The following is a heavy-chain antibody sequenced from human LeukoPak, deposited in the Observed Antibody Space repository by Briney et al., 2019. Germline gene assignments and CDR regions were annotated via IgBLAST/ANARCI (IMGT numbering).Heavy chain of an antibody. Sequence: GGSLRLSCAASGFTFTSHWMHWVRQAPGKGLVWVSRINIDGSSTNYAGSVKGRFTISRDNAKNTLYLQMSSLRAEDSALYYCARDRGPNILANVVDYWGQGALVTVSS. J-gene: IGHJ4*02. CDR1: GFTFTSHW. V-gene: IGHV3-74*01. CDR2: INIDGSST. CDR3: ARDRGPNILANVVDY. D-gene: IGHD5-12*01.